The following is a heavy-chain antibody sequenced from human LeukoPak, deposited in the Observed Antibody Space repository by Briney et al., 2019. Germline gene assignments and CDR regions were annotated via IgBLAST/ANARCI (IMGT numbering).Heavy chain of an antibody. CDR1: GGSFSGYY. Sequence: SETLSLTCAVYGGSFSGYYWSWIRQPPGKGLEWIGEINHSGSTNYNPSLKSRVTISVDTSKNQFSLKLSSVTAADTAVYYCAGNYYDSSGYYYGDYYYGMDVWGQGTTVTVSS. J-gene: IGHJ6*02. CDR2: INHSGST. D-gene: IGHD3-22*01. CDR3: AGNYYDSSGYYYGDYYYGMDV. V-gene: IGHV4-34*01.